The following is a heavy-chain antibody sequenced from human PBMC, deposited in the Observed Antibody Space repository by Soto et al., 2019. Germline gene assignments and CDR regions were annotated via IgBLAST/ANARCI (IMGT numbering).Heavy chain of an antibody. CDR2: IYYSGST. D-gene: IGHD3-9*01. V-gene: IGHV4-39*01. CDR3: ARLLRYFDWLSQYGMDV. J-gene: IGHJ6*02. Sequence: SETLSLTCTVSGGSISSSSYYWGWIRQPPGKGLEWIGSIYYSGSTYYNPSLKSRVTISVDTSKNQFSLKLSSVTAADTAVYYCARLLRYFDWLSQYGMDVWGQGTKVTVSS. CDR1: GGSISSSSYY.